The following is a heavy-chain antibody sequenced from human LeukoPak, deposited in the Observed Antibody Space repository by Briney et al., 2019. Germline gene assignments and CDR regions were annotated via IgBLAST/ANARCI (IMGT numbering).Heavy chain of an antibody. V-gene: IGHV4-38-2*02. CDR3: ARADYGDYDLRPEYFQH. CDR1: GYSISGGYY. D-gene: IGHD4-17*01. J-gene: IGHJ1*01. Sequence: SETLSLTCSVSGYSISGGYYWGWIRQPPGKGLEWIGNIYHSGSTYYNPSLKSRVTISVDKSKNQFSLNLSSVTATDTAVYYCARADYGDYDLRPEYFQHWGQGTLVTVSS. CDR2: IYHSGST.